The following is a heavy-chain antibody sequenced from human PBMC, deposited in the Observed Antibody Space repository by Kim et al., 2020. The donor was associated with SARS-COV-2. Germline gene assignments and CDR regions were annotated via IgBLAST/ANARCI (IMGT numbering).Heavy chain of an antibody. Sequence: GGSLRLSCAASGFTFSSYAMSWVRQAPGKGLEWVSAISGSGGSTYYADSVKGRFTISRDNSKNTLYLQMNSLRAEDTAVYYCAKDKTYYYDSSGYYWTWWGQGTLVTVSS. J-gene: IGHJ4*02. CDR2: ISGSGGST. V-gene: IGHV3-23*01. CDR3: AKDKTYYYDSSGYYWTW. CDR1: GFTFSSYA. D-gene: IGHD3-22*01.